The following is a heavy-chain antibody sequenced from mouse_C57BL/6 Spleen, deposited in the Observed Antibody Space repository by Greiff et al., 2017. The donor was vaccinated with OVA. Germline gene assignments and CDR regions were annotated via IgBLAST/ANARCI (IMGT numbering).Heavy chain of an antibody. Sequence: QVQLQQSGPELVKPGASVKISCKASGYSFTSYYIHWVKQRPGQGLEWIGWIYPGSGNTKYNEKFKGKATLTADTSSSTAYMQLSSLTSEDSAVYYCARGGGWYYFDYWGQGTTLTVSS. J-gene: IGHJ2*01. CDR2: IYPGSGNT. CDR1: GYSFTSYY. D-gene: IGHD1-1*02. V-gene: IGHV1-66*01. CDR3: ARGGGWYYFDY.